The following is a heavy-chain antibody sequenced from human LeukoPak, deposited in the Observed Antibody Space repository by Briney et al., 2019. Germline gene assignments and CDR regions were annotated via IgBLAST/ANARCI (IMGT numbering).Heavy chain of an antibody. Sequence: GASVKVSCKASGYTFTSYGVSWVRQAPGQGLEWMGWISAYNGNTNYAQKLQGRVTMTTDTSTSTAYMELRSLRSDDTAVYYCARVYSSSWYPSYAFDIWGQGTMVTVSS. CDR3: ARVYSSSWYPSYAFDI. CDR1: GYTFTSYG. V-gene: IGHV1-18*01. D-gene: IGHD6-13*01. J-gene: IGHJ3*02. CDR2: ISAYNGNT.